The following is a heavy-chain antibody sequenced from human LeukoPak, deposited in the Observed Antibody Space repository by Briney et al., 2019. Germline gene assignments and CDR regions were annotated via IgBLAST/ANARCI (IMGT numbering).Heavy chain of an antibody. Sequence: SETLSLTCTVSGYSISSGYYWGWIRQPPGKGLEWIGSIYHSGSTYYNPSLKSRVTISVDTSKNQFSLKLSSVTAADTAVYYCARDKGETDYWGQGTLVTVSS. CDR3: ARDKGETDY. CDR2: IYHSGST. V-gene: IGHV4-38-2*02. J-gene: IGHJ4*02. CDR1: GYSISSGYY. D-gene: IGHD2-21*01.